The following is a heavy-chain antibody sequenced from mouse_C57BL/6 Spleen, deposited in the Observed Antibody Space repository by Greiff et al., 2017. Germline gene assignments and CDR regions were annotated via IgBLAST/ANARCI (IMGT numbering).Heavy chain of an antibody. D-gene: IGHD2-4*01. J-gene: IGHJ4*01. CDR1: GYAFTNYL. Sequence: QVQLKESGAELVRPGTSVKVSCKASGYAFTNYLIEWVKQRPGQGLEWIGVINPGRGGTNYNEKFKGKATLTADKSSSTAYMQLSSLTSEDSAVYFCARRRLNYAMDYWGQGTSVTVSS. V-gene: IGHV1-54*01. CDR2: INPGRGGT. CDR3: ARRRLNYAMDY.